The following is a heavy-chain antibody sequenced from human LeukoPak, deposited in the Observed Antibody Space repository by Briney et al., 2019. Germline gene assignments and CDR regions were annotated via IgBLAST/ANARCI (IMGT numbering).Heavy chain of an antibody. V-gene: IGHV3-74*01. CDR3: TREYFGKFDP. CDR2: INSDGSST. Sequence: PGGSLRLSCAASRFMFSSYWIHWVRQAPGKGLVWVSRINSDGSSTNYADSVKGRFTISRDNAKKTVYLQMNSLRAEDTAVYYCTREYFGKFDPWGQGTLATVSS. D-gene: IGHD3-10*01. J-gene: IGHJ5*02. CDR1: RFMFSSYW.